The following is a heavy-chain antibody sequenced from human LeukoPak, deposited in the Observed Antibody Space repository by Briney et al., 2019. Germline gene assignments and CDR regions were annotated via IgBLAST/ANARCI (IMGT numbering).Heavy chain of an antibody. CDR3: ARGRGRYYDSRGFYWGYYFDS. CDR1: GFTFSTYA. V-gene: IGHV3-23*01. J-gene: IGHJ4*02. Sequence: GGSLRLSCAASGFTFSTYAVNWVRQAPEKGLEWVSTISGSGDSTYYADSVKGRFTISRDNSKDTLYLQMSSVRVDDTAVYYCARGRGRYYDSRGFYWGYYFDSWGQGILVTVST. CDR2: ISGSGDST. D-gene: IGHD3-22*01.